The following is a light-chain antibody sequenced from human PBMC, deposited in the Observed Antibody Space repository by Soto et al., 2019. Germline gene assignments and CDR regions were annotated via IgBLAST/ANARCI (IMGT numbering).Light chain of an antibody. J-gene: IGLJ1*01. CDR3: ATWHDSFYV. Sequence: QSVLTQPPSASGTPGQRVTVSCSGSTSDIGTNAVNWFQHLPGTAPRLLIYTNNQRPSGVPDRFSGSKSGTSASLAISGLQSEDEATYYCATWHDSFYVFGTGTKLNVL. V-gene: IGLV1-44*01. CDR2: TNN. CDR1: TSDIGTNA.